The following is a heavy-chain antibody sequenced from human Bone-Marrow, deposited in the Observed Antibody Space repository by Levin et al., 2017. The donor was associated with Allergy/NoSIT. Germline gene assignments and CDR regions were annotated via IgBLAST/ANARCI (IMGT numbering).Heavy chain of an antibody. CDR1: GFTFDDYT. CDR2: ISWDGGST. D-gene: IGHD6-13*01. CDR3: AKDYSSSWYFDY. J-gene: IGHJ4*02. Sequence: GESLKISCAASGFTFDDYTMHWVRQAPGKGLEWVSLISWDGGSTYYADSVKGRFTISRDNSKNSLYLQMNSLRTEDTALYYCAKDYSSSWYFDYWGQGTLVTVSS. V-gene: IGHV3-43*01.